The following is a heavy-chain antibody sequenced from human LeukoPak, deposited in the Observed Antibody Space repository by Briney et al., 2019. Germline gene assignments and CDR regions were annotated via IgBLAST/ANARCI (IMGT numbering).Heavy chain of an antibody. CDR1: GGSFSGYY. D-gene: IGHD3-10*01. V-gene: IGHV4-34*01. Sequence: SETLSLTCAVYGGSFSGYYWTWIRQPPGKGLEWIGEINHRRSTKYSPSLKSRVAISVDTSKNQFSLRLSSVTAADTAVYYCARRVGRWFGERAYYYNYMDVWGKGTTVTISS. CDR3: ARRVGRWFGERAYYYNYMDV. J-gene: IGHJ6*03. CDR2: INHRRST.